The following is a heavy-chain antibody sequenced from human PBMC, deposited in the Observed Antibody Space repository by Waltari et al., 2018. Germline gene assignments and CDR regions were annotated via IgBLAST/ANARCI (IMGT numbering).Heavy chain of an antibody. V-gene: IGHV1-2*06. D-gene: IGHD6-19*01. CDR1: GYTSTPHF. J-gene: IGHJ4*02. CDR3: ARESSSGNNYFDY. Sequence: QVQLVHSGTEVKQPGASVKVSCKASGYTSTPHFIHSLRQAPGQGLEWMGRINSNSCTTNYAQKFKGRVTMTRDTSISTAYLELSSLRSDDTAVFYCARESSSGNNYFDYWGQGTLVTVSS. CDR2: INSNSCTT.